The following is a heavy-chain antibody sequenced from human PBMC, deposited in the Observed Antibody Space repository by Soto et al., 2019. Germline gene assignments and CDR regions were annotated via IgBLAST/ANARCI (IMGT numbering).Heavy chain of an antibody. CDR2: IYYSGST. D-gene: IGHD4-17*01. J-gene: IGHJ4*02. Sequence: SETLSLTCTVSGGSISSYYWSWIRQPPGKGLEWIGYIYYSGSTNYNPSLKSRVTISVDTSKNQFSLKLSSVTAADTAVYYCARCEDYGVNSAHDYWGQGTLVTVSS. CDR3: ARCEDYGVNSAHDY. V-gene: IGHV4-59*01. CDR1: GGSISSYY.